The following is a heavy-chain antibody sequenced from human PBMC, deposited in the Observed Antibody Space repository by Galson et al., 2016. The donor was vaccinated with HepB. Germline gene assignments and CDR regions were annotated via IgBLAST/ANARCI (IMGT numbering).Heavy chain of an antibody. CDR1: GDSVSDNTAA. V-gene: IGHV6-1*01. Sequence: CAISGDSVSDNTAAWNWIRLSPSRGLEWLGRIYYTSKWYNDYAASVRSRITISPDTAKNQVSLQLKSVTPEDTAVYYCARGATYYDYRSGYYKGGYYFDSWGQGSLVTVSS. D-gene: IGHD3-3*01. CDR3: ARGATYYDYRSGYYKGGYYFDS. J-gene: IGHJ4*02. CDR2: IYYTSKWYN.